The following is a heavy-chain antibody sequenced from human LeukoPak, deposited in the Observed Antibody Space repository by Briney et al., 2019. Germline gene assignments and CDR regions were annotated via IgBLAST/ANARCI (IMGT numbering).Heavy chain of an antibody. CDR3: ARPYTSGYRGAFNI. V-gene: IGHV4-59*01. CDR1: GGSISSYY. D-gene: IGHD6-19*01. CDR2: IYYSGST. J-gene: IGHJ3*02. Sequence: SETLSLTCTVSGGSISSYYWSWIRQFPGKGLEWIGYIYYSGSTNYNPSLKSRVTISVDTSKNQFSLKLSSMTAADAAVYYCARPYTSGYRGAFNIWGQGTMVTVSS.